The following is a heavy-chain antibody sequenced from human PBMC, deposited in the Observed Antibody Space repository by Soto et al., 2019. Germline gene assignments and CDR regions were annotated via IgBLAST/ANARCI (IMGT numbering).Heavy chain of an antibody. J-gene: IGHJ5*02. CDR1: GGSISSYY. Sequence: TCTVSGGSISSYYWSWIRQPPGKGLEWIGYIYYSGSTNYNPSLKSRVTISVDTSKNQFSLKLSSVTAADTAVYYCARFGYYYDSSGSEGNWFDPWGQGTLVTVSA. V-gene: IGHV4-59*01. CDR2: IYYSGST. CDR3: ARFGYYYDSSGSEGNWFDP. D-gene: IGHD3-22*01.